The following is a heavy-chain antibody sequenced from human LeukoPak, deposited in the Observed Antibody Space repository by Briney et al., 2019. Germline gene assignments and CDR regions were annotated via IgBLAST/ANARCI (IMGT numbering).Heavy chain of an antibody. CDR1: GYTFTSYD. CDR2: MNTNSGNT. V-gene: IGHV1-8*03. D-gene: IGHD3-22*01. J-gene: IGHJ5*02. CDR3: ARTPYYYDSSGYYQHWFDP. Sequence: ASVKVSCKASGYTFTSYDINWGRQASGQGREWMGWMNTNSGNTGYAQKFQPRVAITRNTSISTAYMELSSLRSEDTAVYYCARTPYYYDSSGYYQHWFDPWGQGTLVTVSS.